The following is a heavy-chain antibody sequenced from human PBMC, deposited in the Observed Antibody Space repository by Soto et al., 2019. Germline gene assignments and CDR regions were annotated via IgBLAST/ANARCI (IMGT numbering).Heavy chain of an antibody. J-gene: IGHJ4*02. CDR3: DSTGDGYNFRLDY. D-gene: IGHD5-12*01. CDR2: IYHSGST. CDR1: GGSISSGGYS. V-gene: IGHV4-30-2*01. Sequence: PXETLSLTCAVCGGSISSGGYSWSWIRQPPGKGLEWIGYIYHSGSTYYNPSLKSRVTISVDRSKNQFSLKLSSVTAADTAVYYCDSTGDGYNFRLDYWGQGTLVTVSS.